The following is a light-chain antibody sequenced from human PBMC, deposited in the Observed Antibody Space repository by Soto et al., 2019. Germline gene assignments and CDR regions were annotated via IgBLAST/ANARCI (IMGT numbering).Light chain of an antibody. CDR3: QQANSFPWT. CDR2: KAS. CDR1: QTISSW. J-gene: IGKJ1*01. V-gene: IGKV1-5*03. Sequence: DIQMTQSPSTLSGSVGDRVTITCRASQTISSWLAWYQQKPGKAPKLLIYKASTLKSGVPSRFSGSGSGTEFTLTISSLQPDDCATYYCQQANSFPWTFGQGTKVDIK.